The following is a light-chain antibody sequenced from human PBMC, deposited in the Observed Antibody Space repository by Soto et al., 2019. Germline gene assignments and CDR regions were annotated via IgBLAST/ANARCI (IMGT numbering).Light chain of an antibody. CDR3: QQYCSHSPYT. CDR2: DAS. Sequence: DIQMTQSPPTLSAPVGDRVTITCRASQRISSWLAWYQQKPGKPPNLLVYDASSLQSGVPSRFSCSGSGTKFTLTIRSLQPDDFATYYCQQYCSHSPYTFGQGTKLEIE. J-gene: IGKJ2*01. V-gene: IGKV1-5*01. CDR1: QRISSW.